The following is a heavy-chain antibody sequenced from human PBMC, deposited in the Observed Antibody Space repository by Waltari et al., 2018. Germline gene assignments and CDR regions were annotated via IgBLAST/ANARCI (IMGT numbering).Heavy chain of an antibody. J-gene: IGHJ4*02. D-gene: IGHD5-18*01. V-gene: IGHV3-74*01. CDR1: GFRLSPHW. CDR3: ARKGGRGYTYGPFYYDS. Sequence: EVQLVEAGGDIVQPGGSLRLPGAASGFRLSPHWMHWVRQVAGKGLVWVSRINSDGSSISYSDSVKGRFTISRDNSKNMLYLQLNSLRAEDTAVYYCARKGGRGYTYGPFYYDSWGQRTLVTVSS. CDR2: INSDGSSI.